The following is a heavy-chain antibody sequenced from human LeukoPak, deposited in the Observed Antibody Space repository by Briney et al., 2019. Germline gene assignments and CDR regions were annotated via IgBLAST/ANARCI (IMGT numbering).Heavy chain of an antibody. Sequence: ASVEVSCKASGYTFTSYGISWVRQAPGQGLEWMGWISTYNGNTNYAQKLQGRVTMTSDTSTSTAYMELRSLRSDDTAVYYCARYCSGGSCLGDYWGQGTLVTVSS. CDR3: ARYCSGGSCLGDY. D-gene: IGHD2-15*01. J-gene: IGHJ4*02. CDR1: GYTFTSYG. CDR2: ISTYNGNT. V-gene: IGHV1-18*04.